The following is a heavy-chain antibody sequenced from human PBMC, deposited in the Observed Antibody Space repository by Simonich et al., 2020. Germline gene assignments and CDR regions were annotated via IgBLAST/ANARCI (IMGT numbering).Heavy chain of an antibody. V-gene: IGHV4-34*01. CDR2: INHRGST. CDR3: ARGKNYDILTGGWYFDL. Sequence: QVQLQQWGAGLLKPSETLSLTCAVYGGSFSGYYWSWIRQPPGKGLEWIGEINHRGSTNYNPSLKSRVTISVDTSKNQFSLELSSVTAADTAVYYCARGKNYDILTGGWYFDLWGRGTLVTVSS. J-gene: IGHJ2*01. CDR1: GGSFSGYY. D-gene: IGHD3-9*01.